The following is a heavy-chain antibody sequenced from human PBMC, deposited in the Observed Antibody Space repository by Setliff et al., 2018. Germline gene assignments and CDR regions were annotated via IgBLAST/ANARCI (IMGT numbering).Heavy chain of an antibody. CDR1: GYSFTSYW. V-gene: IGHV5-10-1*01. D-gene: IGHD1-26*01. CDR2: IDPSDSYT. CDR3: ARGGYSGSYDFDY. J-gene: IGHJ4*02. Sequence: PGESLKISCKGSGYSFTSYWISWVRQMPGKGLEWMGRIDPSDSYTNYSPSFQGHVTISADKSISTAYMELSRLRSDDTAVYYCARGGYSGSYDFDYWGQGTLVTVSS.